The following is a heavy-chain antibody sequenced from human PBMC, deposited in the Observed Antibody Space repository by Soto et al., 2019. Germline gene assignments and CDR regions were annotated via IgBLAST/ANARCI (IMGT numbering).Heavy chain of an antibody. CDR1: GDSVSSFCTY. V-gene: IGHV4-31*03. D-gene: IGHD3-10*01. CDR2: IYYSGSA. CDR3: ARLKSRYYKIISYSFYY. J-gene: IGHJ4*02. Sequence: PSETLSLTCTVSGDSVSSFCTYWSWIRQHPGKGLEWIGYIYYSGSASYTPSLKSRLTISLDTSQNQVSLRLSSVTAADTAVYYCARLKSRYYKIISYSFYYWGRGALVTVSS.